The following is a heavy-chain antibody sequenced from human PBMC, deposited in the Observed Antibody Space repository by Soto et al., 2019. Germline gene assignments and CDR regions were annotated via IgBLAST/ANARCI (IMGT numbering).Heavy chain of an antibody. V-gene: IGHV6-1*01. CDR2: TYYRSKWYN. CDR1: GDSVSSNSAA. J-gene: IGHJ6*03. CDR3: ARSWGIVVVPAAMLGDYYYMDV. D-gene: IGHD2-2*01. Sequence: QSQTLSLTCAISGDSVSSNSAAWNWIRQSPSRGLEWLGRTYYRSKWYNDYAVSVKSRITINPDTSKNQFSLQLNSVTPEDTDVYYCARSWGIVVVPAAMLGDYYYMDVWGKGTTVTVSS.